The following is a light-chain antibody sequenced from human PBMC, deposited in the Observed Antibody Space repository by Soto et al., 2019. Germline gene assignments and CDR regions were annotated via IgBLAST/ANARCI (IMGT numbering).Light chain of an antibody. J-gene: IGKJ5*01. CDR2: AAS. V-gene: IGKV1-39*01. CDR3: QQFNSL. CDR1: QSISSY. Sequence: DIQRTRYASSLSASVRYRVTISCRASQSISSYLNWYQQKPGKAPKLLIYAASSLQSGVPSRFSGSGSGTDFILTISNLRPEDFATYYCQQFNSLFGQGTRLAIK.